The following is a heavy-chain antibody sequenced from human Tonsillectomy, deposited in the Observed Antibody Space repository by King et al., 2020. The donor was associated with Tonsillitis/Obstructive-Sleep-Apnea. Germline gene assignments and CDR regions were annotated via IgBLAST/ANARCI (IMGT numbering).Heavy chain of an antibody. Sequence: VQLPQWGAGLLKPSETLSLTCAVYGGSFSGYYWSWIRQPPGKGLEWIGEINHSGSTNYNPSLKSRVTISVDTSKNQFSLKLSSVTAADTAVYYCARIGYGDYDYYYYYMDVWGKGTTVTVSS. CDR2: INHSGST. CDR1: GGSFSGYY. D-gene: IGHD4-17*01. V-gene: IGHV4-34*01. CDR3: ARIGYGDYDYYYYYMDV. J-gene: IGHJ6*03.